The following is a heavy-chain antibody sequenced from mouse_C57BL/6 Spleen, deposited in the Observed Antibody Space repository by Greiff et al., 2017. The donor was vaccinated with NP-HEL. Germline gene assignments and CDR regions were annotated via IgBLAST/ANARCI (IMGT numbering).Heavy chain of an antibody. J-gene: IGHJ3*01. CDR3: AREGDMVTTAGGFAY. CDR2: INPNNGGT. D-gene: IGHD2-2*01. CDR1: GYTFTDYY. V-gene: IGHV1-26*01. Sequence: EVQLQQSGPELVKPGASVKISCKASGYTFTDYYMNWVKQSHGKSLEWIGDINPNNGGTSYNQKFKGKATLTVDKSSSTAYMELRSLTSEDSAFYYCAREGDMVTTAGGFAYWGQGTLVTVSA.